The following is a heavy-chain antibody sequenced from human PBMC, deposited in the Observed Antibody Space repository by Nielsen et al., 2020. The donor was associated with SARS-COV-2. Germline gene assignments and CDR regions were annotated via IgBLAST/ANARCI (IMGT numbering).Heavy chain of an antibody. CDR1: VFPFSSYV. Sequence: GGSLRLSCVASVFPFSSYVMTWVRQAPGKGLEWVSGIIGSGGRTHYADSVEGRFIISRDYSKGTLHLQMNSLRPDDTAVYYCATQYFDWVWYMFYGVDVWGQGTTVTVSS. V-gene: IGHV3-23*01. J-gene: IGHJ6*02. D-gene: IGHD3-9*01. CDR3: ATQYFDWVWYMFYGVDV. CDR2: IIGSGGRT.